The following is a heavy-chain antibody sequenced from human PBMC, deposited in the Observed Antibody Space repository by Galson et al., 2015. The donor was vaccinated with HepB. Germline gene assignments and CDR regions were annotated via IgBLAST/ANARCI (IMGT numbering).Heavy chain of an antibody. CDR3: TRDISSSWYDY. CDR2: ISYDGRST. V-gene: IGHV3-33*01. D-gene: IGHD6-13*01. CDR1: GFTFSNYG. Sequence: SLRLSCATSGFTFSNYGMHWVRQAPGKGLEWVAVISYDGRSTYYADSVKGRLTISRDNSKNTLSLQMNSLRAEDTAVYYCTRDISSSWYDYCGQGTLVTVSS. J-gene: IGHJ4*02.